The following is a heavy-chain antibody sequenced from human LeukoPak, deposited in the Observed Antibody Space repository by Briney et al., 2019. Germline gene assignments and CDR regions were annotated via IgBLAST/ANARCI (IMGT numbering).Heavy chain of an antibody. J-gene: IGHJ4*02. CDR3: ARASYITGTTHFDY. CDR1: GFTFSSYW. V-gene: IGHV3-7*01. D-gene: IGHD1-20*01. CDR2: IKQGGREK. Sequence: TGGSLRLSCAASGFTFSSYWMSWVRRAPGKGLEWVANIKQGGREKYYVDSVKGRFTISRDNAKNSLYLQMNSLRAEDTAVYYCARASYITGTTHFDYWGQGTLVTVSS.